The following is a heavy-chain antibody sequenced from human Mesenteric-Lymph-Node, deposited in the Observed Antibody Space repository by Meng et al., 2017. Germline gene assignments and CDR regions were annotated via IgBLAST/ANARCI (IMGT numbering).Heavy chain of an antibody. CDR2: ISGDAVTT. CDR1: GFTFENYA. CDR3: AKDMEPSTSWYEYFDS. Sequence: GGSLRLSCAASGFTFENYAMSWVRQAPGKGLEWVSGISGDAVTTYYLDSVKGRFTISRDNSKNMVYLQLISLRAEDTAVYYCAKDMEPSTSWYEYFDSWGQGILVTVSS. V-gene: IGHV3-23*01. J-gene: IGHJ4*02. D-gene: IGHD6-13*01.